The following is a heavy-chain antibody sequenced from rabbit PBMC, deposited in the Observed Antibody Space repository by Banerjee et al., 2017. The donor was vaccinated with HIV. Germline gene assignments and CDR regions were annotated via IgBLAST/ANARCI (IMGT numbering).Heavy chain of an antibody. V-gene: IGHV1S40*01. D-gene: IGHD2-1*01. CDR1: GIDFSSYW. Sequence: QSLEESGGDLVKPGASLTLTCTASGIDFSSYWMCWVRQAPGKGLEWIACIYTSSGSTWYASWAKGRFTISKTSSTTVTLQMTGLTAADTATYFCARDRNNYSNFNLWGQGTLVTVS. CDR3: ARDRNNYSNFNL. CDR2: IYTSSGST. J-gene: IGHJ4*01.